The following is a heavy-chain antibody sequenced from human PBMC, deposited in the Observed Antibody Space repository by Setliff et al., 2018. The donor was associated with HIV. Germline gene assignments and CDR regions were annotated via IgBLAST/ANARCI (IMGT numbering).Heavy chain of an antibody. CDR3: ASQTGGRRAFEI. V-gene: IGHV1-18*01. CDR1: GYTSNNYG. J-gene: IGHJ3*02. Sequence: AASVKVSCKASGYTSNNYGISWVRQAPGQGLEWMGWISYNSGNTHYSQRLQDRGTMTLDTLTATVYMELTSLRSDDTAVYYCASQTGGRRAFEIWGHGTVVTVSS. CDR2: ISYNSGNT. D-gene: IGHD3-16*01.